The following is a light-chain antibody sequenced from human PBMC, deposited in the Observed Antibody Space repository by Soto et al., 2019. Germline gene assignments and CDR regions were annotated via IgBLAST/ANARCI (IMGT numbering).Light chain of an antibody. Sequence: DIQMTQSPSSLSASVGDRVTITCRASQSISTWLAWFQQKPGKAPKLLIYRASSLESGAPSRFSGTGSGTEFTLTISSLQPDDFATYYCQQYDDYPWTFGQGPKVEIK. J-gene: IGKJ1*01. CDR3: QQYDDYPWT. V-gene: IGKV1-5*03. CDR1: QSISTW. CDR2: RAS.